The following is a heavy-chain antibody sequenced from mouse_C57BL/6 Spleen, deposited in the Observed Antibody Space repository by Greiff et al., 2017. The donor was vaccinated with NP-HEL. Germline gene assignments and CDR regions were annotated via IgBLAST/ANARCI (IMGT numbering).Heavy chain of an antibody. Sequence: QVQLQQPGAELVRPGSSVKLSCKASGYTFTSYWMDWVKQRPGQGLEWIGNIYPSDSETHYNQKFKDKATLTVDKSSSTAYMQLSSLTSEDSAVYYCARRVLDSSGPYAMDYWGQGTSVTVSS. V-gene: IGHV1-61*01. J-gene: IGHJ4*01. CDR1: GYTFTSYW. CDR2: IYPSDSET. CDR3: ARRVLDSSGPYAMDY. D-gene: IGHD3-2*02.